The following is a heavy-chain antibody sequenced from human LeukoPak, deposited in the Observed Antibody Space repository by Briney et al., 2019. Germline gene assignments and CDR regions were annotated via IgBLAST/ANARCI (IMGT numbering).Heavy chain of an antibody. CDR3: ARWLLWFGDYFDY. J-gene: IGHJ4*02. V-gene: IGHV4-34*01. Sequence: SETLSLTCAVYGGSFSGYYGSWIRQPPGKGLEWIGEINHSGSTNYNPSLKGRVTISVDTSKNQFSLKLSSVTAADTAVYYCARWLLWFGDYFDYWGQGTLVTVSS. D-gene: IGHD3-10*01. CDR2: INHSGST. CDR1: GGSFSGYY.